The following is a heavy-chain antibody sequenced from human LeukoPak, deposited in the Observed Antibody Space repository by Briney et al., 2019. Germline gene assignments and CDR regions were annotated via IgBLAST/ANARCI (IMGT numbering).Heavy chain of an antibody. CDR2: IFYSGST. V-gene: IGHV4-59*01. J-gene: IGHJ4*02. D-gene: IGHD6-13*01. CDR3: AGAGSWTGYFDY. CDR1: GGSISNYY. Sequence: PSETLSLTCTVSGGSISNYYWSWIRQPPGKGLEWIGYIFYSGSTNYNPSLKSRVTISVDTSKNQFSLNLNSVTAADTAVYYCAGAGSWTGYFDYWGQGTLVTVSS.